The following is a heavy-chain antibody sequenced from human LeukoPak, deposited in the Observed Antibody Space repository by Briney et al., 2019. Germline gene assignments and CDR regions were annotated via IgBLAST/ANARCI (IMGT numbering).Heavy chain of an antibody. CDR3: ARGVTYCSSTSCYNLDS. J-gene: IGHJ4*02. D-gene: IGHD2-2*02. V-gene: IGHV1-8*01. Sequence: ASVKVSCKASGYTFTSYDINWVRQATGQGFEWMGWMNPNSGNTGYAQKFLGRVTMTRNTSISTAYMELSSLTSEDTAIYYCARGVTYCSSTSCYNLDSWGQGTLVTVSS. CDR1: GYTFTSYD. CDR2: MNPNSGNT.